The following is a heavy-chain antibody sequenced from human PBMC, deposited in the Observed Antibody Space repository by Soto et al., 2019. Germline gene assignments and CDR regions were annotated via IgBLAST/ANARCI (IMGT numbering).Heavy chain of an antibody. CDR1: GFTFSDYY. D-gene: IGHD2-15*01. CDR3: ARVSAQYCSGGSCYVPHY. V-gene: IGHV3-11*05. CDR2: ISSSSSYT. J-gene: IGHJ4*02. Sequence: GGSLRLSCAASGFTFSDYYMSWIRQAPGKGLEWVSYISSSSSYTNYADSVKGRFTISRDNAKNSLYLQMNSLRAEDTAVYYCARVSAQYCSGGSCYVPHYWGQGTLVTVSS.